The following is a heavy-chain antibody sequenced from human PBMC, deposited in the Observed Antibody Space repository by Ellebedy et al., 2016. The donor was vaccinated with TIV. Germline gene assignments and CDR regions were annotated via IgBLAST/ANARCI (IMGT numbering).Heavy chain of an antibody. Sequence: PRGSLRLSCATSGFSVSGMHWVRQAPGKGLEWVAFVRSDTTTKYYSDSVKGRFTISRDNSKNTLDLQMNSLRAEDTALYYCVKGAYPVPTVMAVWGQGTMVTVSS. J-gene: IGHJ6*02. CDR3: VKGAYPVPTVMAV. CDR1: GFSVSG. CDR2: VRSDTTTK. V-gene: IGHV3-30*02. D-gene: IGHD3-16*01.